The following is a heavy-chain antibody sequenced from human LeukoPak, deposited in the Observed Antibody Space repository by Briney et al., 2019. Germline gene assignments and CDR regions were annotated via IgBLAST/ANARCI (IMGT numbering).Heavy chain of an antibody. Sequence: SETLSLTCTVSGGSISSGGYCWSWIRQHPGKGLEWIGYIYYSGSTYYNPSLKSRVTISVDTSKNQFSLKLSSVTAADTAVYYCARDRGDYVWGSYRLNWFDPWGQGTLVTVSS. CDR2: IYYSGST. D-gene: IGHD3-16*02. V-gene: IGHV4-31*03. CDR3: ARDRGDYVWGSYRLNWFDP. CDR1: GGSISSGGYC. J-gene: IGHJ5*02.